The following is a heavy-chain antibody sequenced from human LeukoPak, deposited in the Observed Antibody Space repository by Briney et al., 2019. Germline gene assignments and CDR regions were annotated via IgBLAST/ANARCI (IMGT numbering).Heavy chain of an antibody. D-gene: IGHD2-21*02. CDR2: ISYDGSNK. Sequence: GRSLRLSCAASGFTFSAFGMHWVRQAPGKGLEWVAVISYDGSNKYSADSVKGRFTISRDNSKNTLYLQMISLRTEDTAVYYCAKDVLAYCGVDCYSVGYWGQGTLVTVSS. J-gene: IGHJ4*02. CDR3: AKDVLAYCGVDCYSVGY. V-gene: IGHV3-30*18. CDR1: GFTFSAFG.